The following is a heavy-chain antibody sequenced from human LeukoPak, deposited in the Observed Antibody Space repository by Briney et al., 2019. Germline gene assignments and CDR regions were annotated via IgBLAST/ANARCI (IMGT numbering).Heavy chain of an antibody. D-gene: IGHD3-3*01. Sequence: GASVKVSCKVSRYTLTELSMHWVRQAPGKGLEWMGGFDPEDGETIYAQKFQGRVTMTEDTSTDTAYMELSSLRSEDTAVYYCATGLRFLEWLSAPDFDYWGQGTLVTVSS. CDR1: RYTLTELS. CDR3: ATGLRFLEWLSAPDFDY. J-gene: IGHJ4*02. CDR2: FDPEDGET. V-gene: IGHV1-24*01.